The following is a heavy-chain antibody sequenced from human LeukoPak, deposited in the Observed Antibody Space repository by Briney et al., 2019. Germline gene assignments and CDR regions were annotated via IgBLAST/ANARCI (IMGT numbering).Heavy chain of an antibody. J-gene: IGHJ4*02. Sequence: SCKASGSTFSSYSMNWVRQAPGKGLEWVSSISSSSSYIYYADSVKGRFTISRDNAKNSLYLQMNSLRAEDTAVYYCARVDYSLFDYWGQGTLVTVSS. CDR1: GSTFSSYS. CDR2: ISSSSSYI. V-gene: IGHV3-21*01. CDR3: ARVDYSLFDY. D-gene: IGHD2-15*01.